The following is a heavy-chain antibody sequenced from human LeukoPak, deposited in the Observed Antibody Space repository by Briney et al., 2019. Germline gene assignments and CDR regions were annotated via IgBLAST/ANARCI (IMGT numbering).Heavy chain of an antibody. J-gene: IGHJ4*02. CDR3: MRDGPSWGLL. D-gene: IGHD3-16*01. CDR2: IIYTTGST. Sequence: SETLSLTCTVSGISINPYYWTWIRQPAGKGLEWIGRIIYTTGSTNYNPSLSSRVTMSVDTSKNQISLKLTYVTAADTAMYYCMRDGPSWGLLWGPGTLVTVSS. V-gene: IGHV4-4*07. CDR1: GISINPYY.